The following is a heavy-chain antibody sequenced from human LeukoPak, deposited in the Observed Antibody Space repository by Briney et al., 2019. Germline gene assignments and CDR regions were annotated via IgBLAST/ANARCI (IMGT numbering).Heavy chain of an antibody. D-gene: IGHD1-7*01. CDR1: GASVSISY. CDR3: ARDRGNSAWIDY. CDR2: SYYSGST. J-gene: IGHJ4*02. V-gene: IGHV4-59*02. Sequence: PSETLSLTCTVSGASVSISYWCWIRQPPGKGLEWIGYSYYSGSTNYNPSLKSRVAISVDTSKNQFSLKLSSVTAADTAVYYCARDRGNSAWIDYWGQGTLVTPSS.